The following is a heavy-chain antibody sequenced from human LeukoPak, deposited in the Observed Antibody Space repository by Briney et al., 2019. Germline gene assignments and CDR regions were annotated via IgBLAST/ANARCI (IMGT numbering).Heavy chain of an antibody. J-gene: IGHJ4*02. V-gene: IGHV1-2*02. CDR1: GYTFTGYY. CDR3: ATAVYSGYDLDFDY. CDR2: INPNSGGT. D-gene: IGHD5-12*01. Sequence: GASVKVSCKASGYTFTGYYMHWVRQAPGQGLEWMGWINPNSGGTNYAQKFQGRVTMTRDTSISTAYMELSRLRSDDTAVYYCATAVYSGYDLDFDYWGQGTLVNVSS.